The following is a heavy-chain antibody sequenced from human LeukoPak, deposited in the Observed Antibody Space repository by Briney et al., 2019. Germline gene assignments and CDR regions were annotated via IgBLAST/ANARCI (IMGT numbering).Heavy chain of an antibody. J-gene: IGHJ6*02. CDR1: GGSINSGNYY. V-gene: IGHV4-31*03. Sequence: SETLSLTCTVSGGSINSGNYYWSWLRQHPGKGLEWIGYIYYSGSTYYNPSLKSRVTISVDTSKNQFSLKLSSVTAADTAVYYCARHLPINRGGYYGMDVWGQGTTVTVSS. D-gene: IGHD3-10*01. CDR2: IYYSGST. CDR3: ARHLPINRGGYYGMDV.